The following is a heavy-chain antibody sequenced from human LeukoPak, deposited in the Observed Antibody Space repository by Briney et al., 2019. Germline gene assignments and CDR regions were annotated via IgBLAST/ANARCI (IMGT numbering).Heavy chain of an antibody. CDR3: ARSQGGNTLWFDP. J-gene: IGHJ5*02. CDR1: GYTFTSYS. V-gene: IGHV1-46*01. Sequence: ASVKVSCKASGYTFTSYSMHWVRQAPGQGLEWMGIINTSGGSTTYAQKFQGRVSMTRDTSTSTVYLEVSSLRSEDTAVYYCARSQGGNTLWFDPWGQGTLVTVSS. CDR2: INTSGGST. D-gene: IGHD4-23*01.